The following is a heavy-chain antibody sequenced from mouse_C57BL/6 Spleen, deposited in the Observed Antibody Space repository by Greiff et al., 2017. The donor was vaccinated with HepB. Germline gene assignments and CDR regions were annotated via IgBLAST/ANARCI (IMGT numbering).Heavy chain of an antibody. V-gene: IGHV5-17*01. J-gene: IGHJ3*01. D-gene: IGHD3-1*01. Sequence: DVHLVESGGGLVKPGGSLKLSCAASGFTFSDYGMHWVRQAPEKGLEWVAYISSGSSTIYYADTVKGRFTISRDNAKNTLFLQMTSLRSEDTAMYYCARSGYVWFAYWGQGTLVTVSA. CDR3: ARSGYVWFAY. CDR2: ISSGSSTI. CDR1: GFTFSDYG.